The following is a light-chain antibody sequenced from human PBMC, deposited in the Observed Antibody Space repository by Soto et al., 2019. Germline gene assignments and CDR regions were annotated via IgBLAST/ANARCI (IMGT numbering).Light chain of an antibody. CDR3: SAYTSRNTGI. CDR2: EVR. CDR1: SRDVGAYNL. Sequence: QSALTQPASVSGSPGQSITISCSGTSRDVGAYNLVSWYQQSPGKAPKLLIYEVRNRPSGVSYRFSGSKSGNTASLTISSLLPEDEADYFCSAYTSRNTGIFGGGTKLTVL. V-gene: IGLV2-14*01. J-gene: IGLJ2*01.